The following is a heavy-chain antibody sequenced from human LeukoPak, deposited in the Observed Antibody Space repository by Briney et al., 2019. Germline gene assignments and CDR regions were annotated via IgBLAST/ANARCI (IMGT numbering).Heavy chain of an antibody. CDR1: VGSIRSGGYY. J-gene: IGHJ5*02. CDR3: ARGGRSSSWRTFGWFDP. D-gene: IGHD6-13*01. CDR2: MYYRGST. V-gene: IGHV4-31*03. Sequence: SQTLSLTCTVSVGSIRSGGYYWSWIRQHPGKGLEWIGYMYYRGSTYYNPSLKSRATISVDTSKNQFSLKLSSVTAADTAVYYCARGGRSSSWRTFGWFDPWGQGTLVTVSS.